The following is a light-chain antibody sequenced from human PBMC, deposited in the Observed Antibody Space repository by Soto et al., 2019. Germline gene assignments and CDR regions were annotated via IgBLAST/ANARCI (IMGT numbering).Light chain of an antibody. J-gene: IGKJ5*01. V-gene: IGKV3-11*01. CDR3: QQRSNWPPIT. CDR2: DAS. CDR1: QSVSSTF. Sequence: RARQSVSSTFLVWYQQKPGQAPRLLIYDASHRATGIPARFSGSGFGTDFTLTISSLEPEDAAVYYCQQRSNWPPITFGQGTRLEIK.